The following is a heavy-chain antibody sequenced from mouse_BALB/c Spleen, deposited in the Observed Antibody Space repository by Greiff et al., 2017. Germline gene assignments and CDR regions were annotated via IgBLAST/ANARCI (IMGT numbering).Heavy chain of an antibody. CDR2: INPDSSTI. Sequence: EVKLMESGGGLVQPGGSLKLSCAASGFDFSRYWMSWVRQAPGKGLEWIGEINPDSSTINYTPSLKDKFIISRDNAKNTLYLQMSKVRSEDTALYDCARPQFSSMTTAPFAYWGQGTLVTVSA. J-gene: IGHJ3*01. D-gene: IGHD2-4*01. CDR1: GFDFSRYW. V-gene: IGHV4-1*02. CDR3: ARPQFSSMTTAPFAY.